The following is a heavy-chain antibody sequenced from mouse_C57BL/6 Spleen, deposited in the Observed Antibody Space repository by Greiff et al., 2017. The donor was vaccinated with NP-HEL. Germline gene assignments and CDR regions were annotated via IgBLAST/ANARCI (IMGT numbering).Heavy chain of an antibody. CDR1: GFTFPDYY. CDR2: IRNKANGYTT. V-gene: IGHV7-3*01. J-gene: IGHJ3*01. CDR3: ARYYYGSSAFAY. Sequence: EVQGVESGGGLVQPGGSLSLSCAASGFTFPDYYMSWVRQPPGKALEWLGFIRNKANGYTTEYSASVKGRFTISRDNSQSILYLQMNALRAEDSATYYCARYYYGSSAFAYWGQGTLVTVSA. D-gene: IGHD1-1*01.